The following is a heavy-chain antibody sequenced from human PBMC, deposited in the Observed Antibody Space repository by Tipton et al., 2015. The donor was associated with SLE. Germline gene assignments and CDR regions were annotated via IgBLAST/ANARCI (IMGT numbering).Heavy chain of an antibody. CDR1: GFTFSSYS. J-gene: IGHJ4*02. D-gene: IGHD5-18*01. CDR3: ARSPIQLWLARYFDY. CDR2: ITRSSTHI. Sequence: GSLRLSCAASGFTFSSYSMNWVRQAPGKGLEWISSITRSSTHIYYADSVKGRFTISRDNAKNSLYLQMNSLRAEDTAVYYCARSPIQLWLARYFDYWGQGTLVTVSS. V-gene: IGHV3-21*01.